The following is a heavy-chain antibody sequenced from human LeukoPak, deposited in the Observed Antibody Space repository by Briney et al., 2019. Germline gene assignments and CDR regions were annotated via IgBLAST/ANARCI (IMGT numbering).Heavy chain of an antibody. CDR1: GLTFSSFW. Sequence: GGSLRLSCAASGLTFSSFWMSWVRQAPGKGLEWVANIKRDGSEKYYVDSVKGRYTISRDNAKNSLYLQMNSLRVEDTAVYYCARGEYYYDGGYWGQGTLVTVSS. D-gene: IGHD3-22*01. CDR3: ARGEYYYDGGY. V-gene: IGHV3-7*04. J-gene: IGHJ1*01. CDR2: IKRDGSEK.